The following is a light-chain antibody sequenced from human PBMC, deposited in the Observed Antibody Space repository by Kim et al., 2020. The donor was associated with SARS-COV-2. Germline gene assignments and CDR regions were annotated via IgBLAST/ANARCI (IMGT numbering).Light chain of an antibody. CDR3: QQYNNWPPYT. CDR1: QSVSSK. J-gene: IGKJ2*01. V-gene: IGKV3-15*01. CDR2: GAS. Sequence: VSPGERATLSGTASQSVSSKLAWYQQRPGQAPRLLIYGASTRATGIPARFSGSGSGTEFTLTISSLQPEDFAVYYCQQYNNWPPYTFGQGTKLEI.